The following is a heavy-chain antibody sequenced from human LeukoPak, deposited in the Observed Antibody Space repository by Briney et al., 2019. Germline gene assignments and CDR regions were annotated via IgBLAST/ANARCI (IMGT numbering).Heavy chain of an antibody. D-gene: IGHD1-1*01. CDR3: ARGRVSSSTWYSTYYYYFYMDV. Sequence: SETLSLTCTVSGGSISSYYWSWIRQPPGKGLEWIGNIYHSGSTNYSTNYNSSLKSRVTISVDTSKKQLSLKLSSVTAADTAVYFCARGRVSSSTWYSTYYYYFYMDVWGKGTTVTVSS. V-gene: IGHV4-59*01. CDR2: IYHSGSTNYST. CDR1: GGSISSYY. J-gene: IGHJ6*03.